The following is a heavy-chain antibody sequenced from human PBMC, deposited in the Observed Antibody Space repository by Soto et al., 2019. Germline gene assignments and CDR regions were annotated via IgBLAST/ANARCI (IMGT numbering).Heavy chain of an antibody. CDR1: GGSMSKFY. CDR2: VYATGTS. Sequence: SETLSLTCSVSGGSMSKFYWSWIRKTAGNGLEWMGRVYATGTSDYSPSLRSRIAMSVDISKKTFSLRLRSVTAADTGVYYCVRDGSKTLRDCFDPWGQGILVTVSS. J-gene: IGHJ5*02. V-gene: IGHV4-4*07. CDR3: VRDGSKTLRDCFDP. D-gene: IGHD4-17*01.